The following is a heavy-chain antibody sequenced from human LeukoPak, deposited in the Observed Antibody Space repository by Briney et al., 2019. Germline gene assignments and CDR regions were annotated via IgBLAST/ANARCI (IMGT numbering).Heavy chain of an antibody. J-gene: IGHJ4*02. V-gene: IGHV3-53*05. D-gene: IGHD6-6*01. Sequence: PGGSLRLSCAASGFNVRSNYMSWVRQAPGKGLEWVSVIYSDGRTYYADSVKGRFTISRDNSKNTLYLQMNSLRAADTAVYYCARDKGTSYLSSFDYWGQGTLVTVSS. CDR2: IYSDGRT. CDR3: ARDKGTSYLSSFDY. CDR1: GFNVRSNY.